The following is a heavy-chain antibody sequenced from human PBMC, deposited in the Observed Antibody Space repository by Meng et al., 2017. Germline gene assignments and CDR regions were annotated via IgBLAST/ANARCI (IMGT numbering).Heavy chain of an antibody. V-gene: IGHV3-11*04. CDR3: ATDSGSYYEAEYFQH. CDR2: ISSSGSTR. Sequence: VQVWVSRLGVVNPEGHRTLSCAASGFIFRDYYMIWIRQAPGKGLGWVSNISSSGSTRYYADSVKGRFTITRDNAKNSLYLQMISLRAEDTAVYYCATDSGSYYEAEYFQHWGQGTLVTVSS. D-gene: IGHD1-26*01. CDR1: GFIFRDYY. J-gene: IGHJ1*01.